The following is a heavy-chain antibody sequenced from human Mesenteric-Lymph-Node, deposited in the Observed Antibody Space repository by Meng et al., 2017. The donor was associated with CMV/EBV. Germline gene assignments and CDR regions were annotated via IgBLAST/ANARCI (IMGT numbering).Heavy chain of an antibody. CDR2: ITPAFETA. V-gene: IGHV1-69*05. CDR1: FGSSS. CDR3: ARGPRITVGGVIIWPLED. J-gene: IGHJ4*02. D-gene: IGHD3-16*02. Sequence: FGSSSLMWVRQAPGQGLEWMGGITPAFETADYAQKFRNRVSITMDDSATTAYMEMSSLGSEDTAVYFCARGPRITVGGVIIWPLEDWGQGTLVTVSS.